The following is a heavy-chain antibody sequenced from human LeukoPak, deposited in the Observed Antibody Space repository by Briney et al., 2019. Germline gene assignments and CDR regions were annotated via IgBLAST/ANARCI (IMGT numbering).Heavy chain of an antibody. CDR3: AKDQIAVAGNFDY. V-gene: IGHV3-30*02. CDR2: IRYDGSNK. D-gene: IGHD6-19*01. Sequence: SGGSLRLSCAASGFTFSSYGMHWVRQAPGKGLEWVAFIRYDGSNKYYADSVKGRFTISRDNSKNTLYLQMNSLRAEDTAVYYCAKDQIAVAGNFDYWGQGTLVTVSS. J-gene: IGHJ4*02. CDR1: GFTFSSYG.